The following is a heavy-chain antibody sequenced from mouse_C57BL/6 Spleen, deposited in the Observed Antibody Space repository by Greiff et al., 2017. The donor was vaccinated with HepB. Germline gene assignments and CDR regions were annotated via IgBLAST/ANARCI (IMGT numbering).Heavy chain of an antibody. CDR3: ARGDGNYPYYFDY. V-gene: IGHV1-69*01. CDR1: GYTFTSYW. Sequence: QVQLQQPGAELVMPGASVKLSCKASGYTFTSYWMHWVKQRPGQGLEWIGEIDTSDSYTNYNQKFKGKSTLTVDKSSSTAYMQLSSLTSEDSAVYYCARGDGNYPYYFDYWGQGTTLTVAS. CDR2: IDTSDSYT. J-gene: IGHJ2*01. D-gene: IGHD2-1*01.